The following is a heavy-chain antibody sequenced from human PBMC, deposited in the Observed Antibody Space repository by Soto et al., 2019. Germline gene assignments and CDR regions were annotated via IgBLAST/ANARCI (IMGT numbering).Heavy chain of an antibody. CDR3: ARGIHRSGAY. CDR1: GFNFSDYY. D-gene: IGHD3-10*01. Sequence: PGGYLRLSCAGSGFNFSDYYMVWVRQAPGKGLEWVSSISRSGANIHYADSVKGRFTISRDNARNSLYLQMNSLRAEDTARYFCARGIHRSGAYWGQGTQVTVSS. V-gene: IGHV3-21*04. J-gene: IGHJ4*02. CDR2: ISRSGANI.